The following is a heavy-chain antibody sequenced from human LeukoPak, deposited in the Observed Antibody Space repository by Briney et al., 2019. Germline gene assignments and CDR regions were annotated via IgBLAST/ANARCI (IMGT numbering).Heavy chain of an antibody. CDR3: ARGRISVLVTAARWFRYFDL. CDR2: INHSGST. J-gene: IGHJ2*01. CDR1: GGSFSGYY. Sequence: SETLSLTCAVYGGSFSGYYWSWIRQPPGKGLEWIGEINHSGSTNYNPSLKSRVTISVDTSKNQFSLKLSSVTAADTDVYYCARGRISVLVTAARWFRYFDLWGRGTLVTVSS. D-gene: IGHD2-21*02. V-gene: IGHV4-34*01.